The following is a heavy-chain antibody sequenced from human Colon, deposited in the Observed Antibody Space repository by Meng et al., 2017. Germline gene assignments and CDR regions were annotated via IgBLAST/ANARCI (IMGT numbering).Heavy chain of an antibody. J-gene: IGHJ4*01. CDR1: GFTFSNDA. Sequence: GGSLRLSCAASGFTFSNDAMHWVRQAPGKGLEWVALIWYDGNNEKYADSVKGRFTISRDNSKDTLYLQMNSLTAEDTAVYYCVRGRGSGSYLIAYWGQGTQVNVAS. CDR2: IWYDGNNE. D-gene: IGHD3-10*01. CDR3: VRGRGSGSYLIAY. V-gene: IGHV3-33*01.